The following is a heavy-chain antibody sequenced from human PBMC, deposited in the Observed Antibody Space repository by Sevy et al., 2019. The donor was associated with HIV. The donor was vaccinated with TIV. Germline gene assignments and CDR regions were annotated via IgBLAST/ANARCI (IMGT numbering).Heavy chain of an antibody. J-gene: IGHJ4*02. V-gene: IGHV3-11*01. CDR2: ISSSGSTI. Sequence: GGSLRLSCAASGFTFSDYYMSWIRQAPGKGLEWVSYISSSGSTIDYAYSVKGRFTISRDNAKNSLYLQMNSLRAEDTAVYYCARTLTTTVYSSGWYGTFDYWGQGTLVTVSS. CDR3: ARTLTTTVYSSGWYGTFDY. CDR1: GFTFSDYY. D-gene: IGHD6-19*01.